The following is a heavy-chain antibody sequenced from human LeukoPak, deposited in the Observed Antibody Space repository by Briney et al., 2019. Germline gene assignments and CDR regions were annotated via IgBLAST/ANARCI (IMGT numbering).Heavy chain of an antibody. CDR3: ARDSYNWNDVAFDI. Sequence: SVKVSCKASGGTFSSYAISWVRQAPGQGLEWLGRIIPIFGTANYAQKFQGRVTITTDESTSTAYMELSSLRSEDTAVYYCARDSYNWNDVAFDIWGQGTMVTVSS. CDR2: IIPIFGTA. V-gene: IGHV1-69*05. CDR1: GGTFSSYA. J-gene: IGHJ3*02. D-gene: IGHD1-20*01.